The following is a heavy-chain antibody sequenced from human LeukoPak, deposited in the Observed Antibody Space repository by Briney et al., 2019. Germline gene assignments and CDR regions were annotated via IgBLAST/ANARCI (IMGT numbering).Heavy chain of an antibody. V-gene: IGHV3-30*04. CDR1: RFTFSTYA. CDR2: ISSDGTNK. J-gene: IGHJ5*02. CDR3: ARDRSQEFDP. D-gene: IGHD3-10*01. Sequence: PGGSLRLSCAASRFTFSTYAMHWVRQAPGKGLEWVAVISSDGTNKDYADSVKGRFSISRDNSKNTLYLQMNRLRADDTAVYYCARDRSQEFDPWGQGTLVTVSS.